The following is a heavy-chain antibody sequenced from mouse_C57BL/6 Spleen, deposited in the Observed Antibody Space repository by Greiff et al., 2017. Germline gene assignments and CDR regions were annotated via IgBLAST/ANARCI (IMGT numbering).Heavy chain of an antibody. CDR1: GYAFTNYL. Sequence: QVQLQQSGAELVRPGTSVKVSCKASGYAFTNYLIEWVKQRPGQGLEWIGVINPGSGGTNYNEKFKGKATLTAAKSSSTAYMKLSSLTSEDSAVCVCARGLRYWYFDVWGTGTTVTVSS. CDR3: ARGLRYWYFDV. J-gene: IGHJ1*03. V-gene: IGHV1-54*01. CDR2: INPGSGGT. D-gene: IGHD1-1*01.